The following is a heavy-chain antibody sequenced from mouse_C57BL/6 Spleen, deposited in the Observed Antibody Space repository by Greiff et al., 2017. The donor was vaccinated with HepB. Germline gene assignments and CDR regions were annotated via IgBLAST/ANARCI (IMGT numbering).Heavy chain of an antibody. CDR2: IDPSDSYT. CDR3: AKTVYYYYFDY. D-gene: IGHD2-1*01. CDR1: GYTFTSYW. Sequence: LQQPGAELVRPGTSVKLSCTASGYTFTSYWMHWVKQRPGQGLEWIGVIDPSDSYTNYNQKFKGKATLTVDTSSSTAHMQLSSLTSEDSAVYYCAKTVYYYYFDYWGQGTTLTVSS. V-gene: IGHV1-59*01. J-gene: IGHJ2*01.